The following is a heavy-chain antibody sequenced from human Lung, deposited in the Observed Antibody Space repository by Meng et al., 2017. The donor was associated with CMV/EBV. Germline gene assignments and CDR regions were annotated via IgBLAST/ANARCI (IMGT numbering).Heavy chain of an antibody. Sequence: GCISSGDSYWSWIRQPAEKGLGWIGYIYESGSTYYNPSLESRVTIAVDTSKNQFSLKVMAVTAADTAVYYCAREETNSYYFDYWGQGTLVTVSS. D-gene: IGHD1-14*01. CDR2: IYESGST. J-gene: IGHJ4*02. V-gene: IGHV4-30-4*01. CDR1: GCISSGDSY. CDR3: AREETNSYYFDY.